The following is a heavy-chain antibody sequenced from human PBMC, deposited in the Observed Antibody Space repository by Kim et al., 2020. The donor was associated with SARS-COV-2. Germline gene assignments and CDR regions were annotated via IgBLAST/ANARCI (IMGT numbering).Heavy chain of an antibody. Sequence: GGSLRLSCAASGFTFSSYAMHWVRQAPGKGLEWVAVISYDGSNKYYADSVKGRFTISRDNSKNTLYLQMNSLRAEDTAVYYCARDPRITNRPSYWGQGTL. V-gene: IGHV3-30*04. CDR1: GFTFSSYA. CDR3: ARDPRITNRPSY. CDR2: ISYDGSNK. J-gene: IGHJ4*02. D-gene: IGHD3-10*01.